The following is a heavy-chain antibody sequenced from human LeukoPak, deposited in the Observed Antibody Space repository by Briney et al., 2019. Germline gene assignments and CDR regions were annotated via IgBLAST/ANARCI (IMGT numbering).Heavy chain of an antibody. D-gene: IGHD1-26*01. CDR3: ATLGLLRGAGFNLATHFDY. CDR2: VHHTGST. Sequence: SETLSLTCTVSGVSISNNYFYWAWIRQPPGKGLELIGYVHHTGSTFHNSSLKSRVTISADTSQNQFSLSLTSVTAADTAVYYCATLGLLRGAGFNLATHFDYWGQGTLVAVSS. CDR1: GVSISNNYFY. J-gene: IGHJ4*02. V-gene: IGHV4-39*01.